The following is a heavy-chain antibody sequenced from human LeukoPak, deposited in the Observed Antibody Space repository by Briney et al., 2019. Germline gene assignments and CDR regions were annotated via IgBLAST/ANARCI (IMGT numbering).Heavy chain of an antibody. CDR2: INPNSGGT. J-gene: IGHJ5*02. V-gene: IGHV1-2*02. CDR3: PRDPSNSGHNWFDP. CDR1: GYTLTGYY. D-gene: IGHD4-11*01. Sequence: RRASVKVSCRASGYTLTGYYMHWVRQAPGQGLEWVGGINPNSGGTNYAQKFQGRVTMTRDTSISTAYLELSRLRSDETDMYYCPRDPSNSGHNWFDPWGQGTLVTVSS.